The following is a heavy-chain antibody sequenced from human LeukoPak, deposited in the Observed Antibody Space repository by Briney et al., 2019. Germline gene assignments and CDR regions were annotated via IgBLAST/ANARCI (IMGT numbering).Heavy chain of an antibody. CDR3: ARFPVGPGLYYVDY. CDR2: ISTTGSAI. V-gene: IGHV3-11*01. Sequence: GGSLRLSCAASGLTFSDYYMTWIRQAPGKGLEWVSHISTTGSAIYSADPVKGRFTISRDNAKNSLYLRMSSLRAEDTAVYYCARFPVGPGLYYVDYWGQGTMVTVSS. CDR1: GLTFSDYY. J-gene: IGHJ4*02. D-gene: IGHD1-26*01.